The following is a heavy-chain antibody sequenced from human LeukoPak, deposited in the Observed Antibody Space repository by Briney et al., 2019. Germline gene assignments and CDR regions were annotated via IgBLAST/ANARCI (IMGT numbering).Heavy chain of an antibody. Sequence: GGSLRLSCAASGFTFSSYSMNWVRRAPGKGLEWVSSISSSSSYIYYADSVKGRFTISRDNAKNSLYLQMNSLRAEDTAVYYCARNLMTYYGMDVWGQGTTVTVSS. CDR2: ISSSSSYI. V-gene: IGHV3-21*01. D-gene: IGHD3-16*01. J-gene: IGHJ6*02. CDR3: ARNLMTYYGMDV. CDR1: GFTFSSYS.